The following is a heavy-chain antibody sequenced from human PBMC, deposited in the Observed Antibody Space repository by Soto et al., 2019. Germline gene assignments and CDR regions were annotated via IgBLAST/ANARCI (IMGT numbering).Heavy chain of an antibody. Sequence: GGSLRLSCAASGFTFSSYGMHWVRQAPGKGLEWVAVISYDGSNKYYADSVKGRFTISRDNSKNTLYLQMNSLRAEDTAVYYCAKDLGYCSSTSCYLFDYWGQGTLVTVSS. CDR1: GFTFSSYG. V-gene: IGHV3-30*18. J-gene: IGHJ4*02. CDR3: AKDLGYCSSTSCYLFDY. CDR2: ISYDGSNK. D-gene: IGHD2-2*01.